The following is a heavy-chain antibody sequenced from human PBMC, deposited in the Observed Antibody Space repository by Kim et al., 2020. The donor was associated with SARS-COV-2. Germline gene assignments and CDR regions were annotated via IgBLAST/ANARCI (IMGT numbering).Heavy chain of an antibody. V-gene: IGHV4-34*01. CDR3: ARGGGSGYYPYYFDY. CDR1: GGSFSGYY. Sequence: SETLSLTCAVYGGSFSGYYWSWIRQPPGKGLEWIGEINHSGSTNYNPSLKSRVTISVDTSKNQFSLKLSSVTAADTAVYYCARGGGSGYYPYYFDYWGQGTLVTVSS. J-gene: IGHJ4*02. CDR2: INHSGST. D-gene: IGHD3-22*01.